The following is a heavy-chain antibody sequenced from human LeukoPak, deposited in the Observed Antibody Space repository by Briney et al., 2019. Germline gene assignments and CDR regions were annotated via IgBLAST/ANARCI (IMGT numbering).Heavy chain of an antibody. J-gene: IGHJ4*02. CDR2: ISTSSDYI. CDR3: GRDLGTEVGATDY. Sequence: GGSLRLSCAASGFTFSSYEMNWVRQAPAKGLEWGSSISTSSDYINYADSMKGRFTISRDNARNSLYLQMNSLRAEDTAVYYCGRDLGTEVGATDYWGQGTLVTVSS. V-gene: IGHV3-21*01. D-gene: IGHD1-26*01. CDR1: GFTFSSYE.